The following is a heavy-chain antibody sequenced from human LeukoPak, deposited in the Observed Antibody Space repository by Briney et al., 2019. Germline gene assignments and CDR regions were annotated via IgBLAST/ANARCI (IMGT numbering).Heavy chain of an antibody. V-gene: IGHV3-48*01. Sequence: PGGSLRLSCAASGFTFSSYEMNWVRQAPGKGLEWVSYISSSSRTIYYADSVKGRFTISRDNAKNSLYLQMNSLRAEDTAVYYCIVLAVTATLGFDYWGQGTLVTVSS. D-gene: IGHD6-19*01. CDR3: IVLAVTATLGFDY. CDR2: ISSSSRTI. J-gene: IGHJ4*02. CDR1: GFTFSSYE.